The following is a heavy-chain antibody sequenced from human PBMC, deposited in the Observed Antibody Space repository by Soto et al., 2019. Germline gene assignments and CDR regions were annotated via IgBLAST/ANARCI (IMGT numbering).Heavy chain of an antibody. Sequence: GGSLRLSCAASGFTFSSYGMHWVRQAPGKGLEWAAVISYDGSNKYYADSVKGRFTISRDNSKNTLYLQMNSLRAEDTAVYYCAKESSYGPYYYYGMDVWGQGTTVTVSS. CDR2: ISYDGSNK. J-gene: IGHJ6*02. D-gene: IGHD5-18*01. V-gene: IGHV3-30*18. CDR1: GFTFSSYG. CDR3: AKESSYGPYYYYGMDV.